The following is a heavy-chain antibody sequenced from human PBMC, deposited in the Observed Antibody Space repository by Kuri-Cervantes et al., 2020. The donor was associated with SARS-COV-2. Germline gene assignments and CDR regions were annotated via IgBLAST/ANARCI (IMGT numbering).Heavy chain of an antibody. V-gene: IGHV4-4*07. CDR1: GGSISSHY. D-gene: IGHD6-19*01. CDR3: ARGQWLGLYFDY. J-gene: IGHJ4*02. CDR2: ISTKPTT. Sequence: GSLRLSCTVSGGSISSHYWSWIRQPPGKGLEWIGRISTKPTTDYNSSLKSRVTMSLETSRNQFSLRLTSVTAADTALYYCARGQWLGLYFDYWGQGILVTVSS.